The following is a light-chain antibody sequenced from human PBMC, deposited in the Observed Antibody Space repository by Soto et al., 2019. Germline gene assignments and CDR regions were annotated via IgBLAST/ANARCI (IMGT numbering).Light chain of an antibody. CDR3: SLYTSSSPPFV. V-gene: IGLV2-14*01. Sequence: QSVLTQPASVSGSPGQSITISCTGTSSDVGGYNYVSWYQQHPVKAPILMVYDGSNRTSGVSNHLSGTKSGNTACLTISGLQAEDEADYYCSLYTSSSPPFVFGPATKVTVL. CDR2: DGS. J-gene: IGLJ1*01. CDR1: SSDVGGYNY.